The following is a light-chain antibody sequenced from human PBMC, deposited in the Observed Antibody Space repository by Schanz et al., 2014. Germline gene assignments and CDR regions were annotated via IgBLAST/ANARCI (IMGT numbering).Light chain of an antibody. CDR3: QQYGNSPPGIT. CDR2: GAS. V-gene: IGKV3-20*01. CDR1: QSVSSSY. J-gene: IGKJ3*01. Sequence: EIVLTQSPGTLSLSPGERATLSCRASQSVSSSYLAWYQEKPGQAPSLLIFGASSRAAGIPDRFSCSGSGTDFTLTISRLEPEDYAVYNCQQYGNSPPGITFGPGTKVDIK.